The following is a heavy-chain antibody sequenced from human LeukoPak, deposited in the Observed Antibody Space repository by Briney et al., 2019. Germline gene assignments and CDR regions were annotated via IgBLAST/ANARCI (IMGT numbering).Heavy chain of an antibody. CDR3: ARRGWRDGYNSFDY. J-gene: IGHJ4*02. V-gene: IGHV4-39*01. D-gene: IGHD5-24*01. CDR2: IYYSGST. Sequence: SETLSLTCTVSGGSISSYYWGWIRQPPGKGLEWIGSIYYSGSTYYNPSLKSRVTISVDTSKNQFSLKLSSVTAADTAVYYCARRGWRDGYNSFDYWGQGTLVTVSS. CDR1: GGSISSYY.